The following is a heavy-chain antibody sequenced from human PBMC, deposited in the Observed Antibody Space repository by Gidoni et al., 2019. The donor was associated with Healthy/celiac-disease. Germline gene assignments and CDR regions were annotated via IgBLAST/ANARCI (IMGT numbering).Heavy chain of an antibody. J-gene: IGHJ6*02. CDR3: ARELVGTYAPLVYYYYGMDV. CDR1: GFPFRSHY. D-gene: IGHD3-16*01. V-gene: IGHV3-53*01. CDR2: IYSGGST. Sequence: EVQLVESGGGLIQPGGSLRLPCAASGFPFRSHYMSWVSQDAGKGLEWVSVIYSGGSTYYADSVKGRFTISRDNSKNTLYLQMNSLRAEDTAVYYCARELVGTYAPLVYYYYGMDVWGQGTTVTVSS.